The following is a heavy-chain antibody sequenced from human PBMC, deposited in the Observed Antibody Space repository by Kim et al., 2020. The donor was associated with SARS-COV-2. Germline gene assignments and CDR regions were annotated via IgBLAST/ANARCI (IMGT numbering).Heavy chain of an antibody. CDR2: IKSKTDGGTT. J-gene: IGHJ6*02. D-gene: IGHD3-16*01. CDR1: GFTFSNAW. V-gene: IGHV3-15*01. CDR3: TTGIMITFGGPIVDGMDV. Sequence: GGFLRLSCAASGFTFSNAWMSWVRQAPGKGLEWVGRIKSKTDGGTTDYAAPVKGRFTISRDDSKNTLYLQMNSLKTEDTAVYYCTTGIMITFGGPIVDGMDVWGQGTTVTVSS.